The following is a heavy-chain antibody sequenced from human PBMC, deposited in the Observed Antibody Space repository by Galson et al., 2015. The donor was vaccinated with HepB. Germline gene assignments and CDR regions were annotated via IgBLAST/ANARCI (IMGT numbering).Heavy chain of an antibody. D-gene: IGHD3-22*01. V-gene: IGHV3-30*18. CDR2: VSYDGTNK. J-gene: IGHJ4*02. CDR1: GLTFSDYA. CDR3: AKERVYYDSSGLDY. Sequence: SLRLSCAASGLTFSDYAMHWVRQAPGKGLQWLAVVSYDGTNKYYADSVKGRFTISRDNYENTLYLQMNSLRAEDTAVYYCAKERVYYDSSGLDYWGQGTLVTVSS.